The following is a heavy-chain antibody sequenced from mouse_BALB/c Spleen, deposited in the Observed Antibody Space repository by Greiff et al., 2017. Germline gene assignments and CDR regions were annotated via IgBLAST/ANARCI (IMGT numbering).Heavy chain of an antibody. Sequence: EVMLVESGGGLVKPGGSLKLSCAASGFTFSSYTMSWVRQTPEKRLEWVATISSGGSYTYYPDSVKGRFTISRDNAKNTLYLQMSSLKSEDTAMYYCTRALSYGSGVDYWGQGTTLTVSS. CDR2: ISSGGSYT. V-gene: IGHV5-6-4*01. J-gene: IGHJ2*01. CDR3: TRALSYGSGVDY. D-gene: IGHD1-1*01. CDR1: GFTFSSYT.